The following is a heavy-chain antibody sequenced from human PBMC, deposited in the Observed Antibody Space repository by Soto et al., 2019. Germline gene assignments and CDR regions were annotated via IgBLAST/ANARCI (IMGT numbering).Heavy chain of an antibody. V-gene: IGHV3-7*01. CDR2: IKQDGSEK. CDR3: ARDTGSGWFDP. D-gene: IGHD3-10*01. CDR1: GFTFSSYW. Sequence: GGSLRLSCAASGFTFSSYWMSWVRRAPGKGLEWVANIKQDGSEKYYVDSVKGRFTISRDNAKNSLYLQMNSLRAEDTAVYYCARDTGSGWFDPWGQGTLVTVSS. J-gene: IGHJ5*02.